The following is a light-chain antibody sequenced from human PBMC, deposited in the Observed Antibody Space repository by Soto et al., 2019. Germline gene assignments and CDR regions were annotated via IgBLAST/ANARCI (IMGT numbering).Light chain of an antibody. Sequence: DMQMTQSPSTLSASVGDRVTSTCRASQSISTWLAWYQQKPGKAPKLLIYTASRLESGVPSRFSGSGSGTEFTLTISSLQPDDFATYYCQQYNSHSSYTFGQGTKLEIK. CDR3: QQYNSHSSYT. V-gene: IGKV1-5*03. CDR1: QSISTW. J-gene: IGKJ2*01. CDR2: TAS.